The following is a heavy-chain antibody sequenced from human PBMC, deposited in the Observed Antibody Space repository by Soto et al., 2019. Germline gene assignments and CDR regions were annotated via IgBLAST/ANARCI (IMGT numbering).Heavy chain of an antibody. Sequence: EVQLVESGGGLVQPGGSLRLSCAASGFTFSSYWMSWVRQAPGKGLEWVANIKQDGSEKYYVDSVKGRFTISRDNAKNSLYLQMHSLRAEVTAVYYCARALSSCWYEFDYWGQGTLFTVTS. CDR3: ARALSSCWYEFDY. D-gene: IGHD6-19*01. J-gene: IGHJ4*02. CDR2: IKQDGSEK. V-gene: IGHV3-7*04. CDR1: GFTFSSYW.